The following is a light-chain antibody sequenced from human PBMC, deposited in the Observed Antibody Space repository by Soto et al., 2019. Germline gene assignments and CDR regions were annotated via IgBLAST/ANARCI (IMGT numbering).Light chain of an antibody. V-gene: IGKV1-5*01. CDR2: DAS. Sequence: DIQMTQSPSTLSASVGDRVTITCRAGQTIGTWLAWYQQKPGKAPKVLISDASSLESGVPSRFSGSGSGTEFTLTISSLQPDDFATYYCQHYNSYSSWTFGQGTKVDI. CDR1: QTIGTW. J-gene: IGKJ1*01. CDR3: QHYNSYSSWT.